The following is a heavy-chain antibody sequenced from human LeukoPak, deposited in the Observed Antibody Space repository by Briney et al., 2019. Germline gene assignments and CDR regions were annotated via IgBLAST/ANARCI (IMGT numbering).Heavy chain of an antibody. D-gene: IGHD6-13*01. Sequence: SETLSLTCTVSGGSISSYYWSWIRQPPGKGLEWIGYIYYNGSTNYNPSLKSRVTISVDTSKNQFSLKLSSVTAADTAVYYCARGSTAAGIYYFDHWGQGTLVTVSS. CDR1: GGSISSYY. CDR2: IYYNGST. J-gene: IGHJ4*02. CDR3: ARGSTAAGIYYFDH. V-gene: IGHV4-59*01.